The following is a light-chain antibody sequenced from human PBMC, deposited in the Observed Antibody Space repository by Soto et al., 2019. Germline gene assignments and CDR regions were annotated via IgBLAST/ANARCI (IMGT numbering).Light chain of an antibody. CDR3: QQYGSSPPIT. Sequence: EILLTQSPGTLSLSPGERATLSCRAIQSVSSAYLAWYQQRPCQAPRLLIYGASTRATGIPDRFSGSGSGTDFTLTISRLEPEDFAVYYCQQYGSSPPITFGQGTRLEIK. V-gene: IGKV3-20*01. CDR2: GAS. J-gene: IGKJ5*01. CDR1: QSVSSAY.